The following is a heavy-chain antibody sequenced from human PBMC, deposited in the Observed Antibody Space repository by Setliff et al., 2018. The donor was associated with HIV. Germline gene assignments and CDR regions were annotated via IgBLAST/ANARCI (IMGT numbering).Heavy chain of an antibody. D-gene: IGHD3-10*01. J-gene: IGHJ1*01. Sequence: SVKVSCKASGGTFSSYAISWVRQAPGQGLEWMGRIIPILGTANYAQKVQGRVTITADKSTSTAYMELRSLRSEDAAVYYCARDQVSMVRAVRLVAWGQGSLVTVSS. CDR3: ARDQVSMVRAVRLVA. CDR1: GGTFSSYA. CDR2: IIPILGTA. V-gene: IGHV1-69*04.